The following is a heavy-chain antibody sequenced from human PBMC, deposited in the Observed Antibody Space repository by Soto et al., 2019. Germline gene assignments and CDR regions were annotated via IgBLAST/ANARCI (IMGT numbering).Heavy chain of an antibody. J-gene: IGHJ4*02. CDR1: GFTFSSYA. D-gene: IGHD2-21*02. V-gene: IGHV3-23*01. CDR3: AKQGVVVTAIDY. Sequence: EVQLLESGGELVQPGGSLRLSCAASGFTFSSYAMSWVRQAPGQGLEWVSAISASGARAYYADSVEGRLTFSRDNSKNTLYLQMDSLRAEDTAVYYCAKQGVVVTAIDYWGQGTLVTVSS. CDR2: ISASGARA.